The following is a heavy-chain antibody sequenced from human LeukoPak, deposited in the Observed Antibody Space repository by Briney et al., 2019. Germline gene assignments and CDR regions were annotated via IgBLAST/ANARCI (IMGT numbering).Heavy chain of an antibody. CDR1: GGTFSSYA. CDR2: IIPIFGTA. J-gene: IGHJ6*02. Sequence: GASVNVSCKASGGTFSSYAISWVRQAPGQGLEWMGGIIPIFGTANYAQKFQGRVTITADESTSTAYMELSSLRSEDTAVYYCARGTMVPSFYYYYGMDVWGQGTTVTVSS. V-gene: IGHV1-69*13. CDR3: ARGTMVPSFYYYYGMDV. D-gene: IGHD3-10*01.